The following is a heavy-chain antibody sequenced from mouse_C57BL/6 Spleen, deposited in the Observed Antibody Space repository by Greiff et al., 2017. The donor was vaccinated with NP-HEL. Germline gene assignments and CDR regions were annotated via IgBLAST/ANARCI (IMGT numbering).Heavy chain of an antibody. CDR3: ARHSKVYYFDY. CDR1: GYTFTSYW. V-gene: IGHV1-50*01. D-gene: IGHD2-5*01. CDR2: IDPSDSYT. Sequence: QVQLQQPGAELVKPGASVKLSCKASGYTFTSYWMQWVKQRPGQGLEWIGEIDPSDSYTNYNQKFKGKATLTVDTSSSTAYMQLSSLTSEDSAVYYCARHSKVYYFDYWGQGTTLTVSS. J-gene: IGHJ2*01.